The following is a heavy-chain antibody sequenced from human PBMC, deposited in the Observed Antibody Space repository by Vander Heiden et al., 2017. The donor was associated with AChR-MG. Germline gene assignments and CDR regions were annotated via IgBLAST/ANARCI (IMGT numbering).Heavy chain of an antibody. CDR1: DGPFSSYA. J-gene: IGHJ4*02. CDR3: ARDGERRGYSYGYYFDY. D-gene: IGHD5-18*01. V-gene: IGHV1-69*01. Sequence: QVQLVQSGSEVKKPGSSVKVSCKDSDGPFSSYAISWVRQAPGQGLEGMGGIILIVGTANYTKKFQGRVTITADESTSTAYMELSSLRSEDTAVYYCARDGERRGYSYGYYFDYWGQGTLVTVSS. CDR2: IILIVGTA.